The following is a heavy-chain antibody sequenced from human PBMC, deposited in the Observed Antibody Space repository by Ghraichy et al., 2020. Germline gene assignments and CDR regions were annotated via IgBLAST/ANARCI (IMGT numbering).Heavy chain of an antibody. CDR3: ARGGYSYGYGLDY. CDR1: GFTVSSNY. CDR2: IYSGGTT. J-gene: IGHJ4*02. D-gene: IGHD5-18*01. V-gene: IGHV3-66*02. Sequence: LSLTCAASGFTVSSNYMSWVRQAPGKGLQWVSIIYSGGTTYYADSVKGRFTISRDNSKNTLYLQMNSLRAEDTAVYYCARGGYSYGYGLDYWGQGTLVTVSS.